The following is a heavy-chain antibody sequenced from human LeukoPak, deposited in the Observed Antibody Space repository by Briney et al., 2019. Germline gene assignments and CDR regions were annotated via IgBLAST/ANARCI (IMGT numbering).Heavy chain of an antibody. CDR3: AKGSGHIVVVTAYLYFDL. Sequence: GGSLRLSCAASGFTFSSSAMTWVRQAPGKGLEWVSSINGTGGSTYYADSVKGRFTISKDSSKNTLYLQMNSLRAEDTALYYCAKGSGHIVVVTAYLYFDLWGRGTLVTVSS. J-gene: IGHJ2*01. V-gene: IGHV3-23*01. D-gene: IGHD2-21*02. CDR2: INGTGGST. CDR1: GFTFSSSA.